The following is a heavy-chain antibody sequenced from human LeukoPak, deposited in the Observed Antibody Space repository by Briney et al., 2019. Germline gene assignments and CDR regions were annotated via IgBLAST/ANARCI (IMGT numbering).Heavy chain of an antibody. CDR3: ARDLNTVTYYYYYMDV. Sequence: ASVKVSCKASGYTFTSYGISWVRQAPGQGLEWMGIINPSGGSTSYAQKFQGRVTMTRDMSTSTVYMELSSLRSEDTAVYYCARDLNTVTYYYYYMDVWGKGTTVTVSS. CDR2: INPSGGST. J-gene: IGHJ6*03. V-gene: IGHV1-46*01. CDR1: GYTFTSYG. D-gene: IGHD4-17*01.